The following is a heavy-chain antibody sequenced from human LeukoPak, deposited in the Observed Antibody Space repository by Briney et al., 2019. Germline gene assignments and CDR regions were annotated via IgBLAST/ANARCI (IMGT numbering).Heavy chain of an antibody. J-gene: IGHJ5*02. D-gene: IGHD2-2*03. V-gene: IGHV1-69*13. CDR2: IIPIFGTA. Sequence: ASVKVSCKASGGTFSSYAISWVRQAPRQGLEWMGGIIPIFGTANYAQKFQGRVTITADESTSTAYMELSSLRSEDTAVYYCARVAIVVVPAEGGWFDPWGQGTLVTVSS. CDR1: GGTFSSYA. CDR3: ARVAIVVVPAEGGWFDP.